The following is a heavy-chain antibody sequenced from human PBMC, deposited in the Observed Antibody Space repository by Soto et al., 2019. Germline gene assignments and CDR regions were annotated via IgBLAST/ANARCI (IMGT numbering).Heavy chain of an antibody. CDR2: IYYSGST. V-gene: IGHV4-31*03. J-gene: IGHJ4*02. D-gene: IGHD3-22*01. CDR3: ARGGYSSGYVVY. Sequence: QVQLQESGPGLVKPSQTLSLTCTVSGGSISSGGYYWSWIRQHPGKGQEWIGYIYYSGSTYFNPSLMRRVTRSVDTSKNQSSLQLSSVTAADTAVYYCARGGYSSGYVVYWGQGTLVTVSS. CDR1: GGSISSGGYY.